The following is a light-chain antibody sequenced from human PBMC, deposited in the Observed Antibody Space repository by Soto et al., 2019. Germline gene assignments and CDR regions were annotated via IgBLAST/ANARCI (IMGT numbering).Light chain of an antibody. J-gene: IGKJ1*01. CDR3: QQYGSSPRT. V-gene: IGKV3-20*01. Sequence: EIVLTQSPGTLSLSPGERATLYCRASQSVSYNYLAWYQQRPGQAPRLLIYGASSRSTCIPDRFSGSVSGTDFTLTISRLEPEDFAMYYCQQYGSSPRTFGQVTKVESK. CDR2: GAS. CDR1: QSVSYNY.